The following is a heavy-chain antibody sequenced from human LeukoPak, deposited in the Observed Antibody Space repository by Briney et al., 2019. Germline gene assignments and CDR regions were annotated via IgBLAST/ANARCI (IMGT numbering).Heavy chain of an antibody. J-gene: IGHJ4*02. CDR3: AREDSGYFDY. CDR2: INPNSGGT. Sequence: ASVKVSCKASGYTFAGYYMHWVRQAPGQGLGWMGWINPNSGGTNYAQKFQGWVTMTRDTSISTAYMELSRLRSDDTAVYYCAREDSGYFDYWGQGTLVTVSS. CDR1: GYTFAGYY. D-gene: IGHD6-19*01. V-gene: IGHV1-2*04.